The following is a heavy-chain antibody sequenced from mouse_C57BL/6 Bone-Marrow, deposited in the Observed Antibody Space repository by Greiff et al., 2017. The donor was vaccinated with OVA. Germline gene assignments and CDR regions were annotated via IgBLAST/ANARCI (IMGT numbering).Heavy chain of an antibody. D-gene: IGHD1-1*01. CDR1: GFNIKDYY. J-gene: IGHJ4*01. Sequence: DVHLVESGAELVRPGASVKLSCTASGFNIKDYYMHWVKQRPEQGLEWIGRIDPEDGDTEYAPKFQGKATMTADTSSNTAYLQLSSLTSEDTAGYYCTAYGSRIAMDYWGQGASVTVSS. CDR3: TAYGSRIAMDY. V-gene: IGHV14-1*01. CDR2: IDPEDGDT.